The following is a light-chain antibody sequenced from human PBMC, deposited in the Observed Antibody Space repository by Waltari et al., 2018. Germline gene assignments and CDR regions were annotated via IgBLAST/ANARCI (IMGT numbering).Light chain of an antibody. V-gene: IGKV1-39*01. Sequence: DIQMTQSPSSLSASVGDRVTITCRASQNINNFLNWYQQKPGKAPTLLIDRASSLQCGVPSRFIGSGSGTDFTLAGSSRQPDDFATYYCQQTYITPLTFGGGTKAEIK. CDR1: QNINNF. J-gene: IGKJ4*01. CDR2: RAS. CDR3: QQTYITPLT.